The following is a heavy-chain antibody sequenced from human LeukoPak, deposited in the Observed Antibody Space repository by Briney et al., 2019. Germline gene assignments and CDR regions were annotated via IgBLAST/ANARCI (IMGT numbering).Heavy chain of an antibody. Sequence: GGSLRPSCAASGFTFSSYAMNWVRQAPGKGLEWVSAISGSGGSTYYADSARGRFTISRDNSKNTLYLQTNSLRAEDTAVYYCAKGSLYCGGDRYYDCWGQGTLVTVSS. CDR3: AKGSLYCGGDRYYDC. D-gene: IGHD2-21*02. V-gene: IGHV3-23*01. CDR1: GFTFSSYA. CDR2: ISGSGGST. J-gene: IGHJ4*02.